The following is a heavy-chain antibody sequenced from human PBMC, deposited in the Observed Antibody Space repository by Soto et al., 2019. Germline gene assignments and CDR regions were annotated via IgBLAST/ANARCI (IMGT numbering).Heavy chain of an antibody. CDR2: IYYSGST. V-gene: IGHV4-59*08. Sequence: SETLSPTCIVSGGPISIYYWSWIRQPPGKGLEWIGYIYYSGSTNYNPSLKSRVTISVDTSKNQFSLKLNSMTAADTAVYYCARHNYGSGSTYFDYWDQGTLVTVS. D-gene: IGHD3-10*01. CDR1: GGPISIYY. CDR3: ARHNYGSGSTYFDY. J-gene: IGHJ4*02.